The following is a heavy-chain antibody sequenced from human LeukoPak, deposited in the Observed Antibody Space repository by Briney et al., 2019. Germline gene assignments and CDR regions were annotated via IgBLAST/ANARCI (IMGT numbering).Heavy chain of an antibody. D-gene: IGHD2-15*01. J-gene: IGHJ6*03. CDR1: GFTFSSYS. Sequence: GGSLRLSCAASGFTFSSYSMNWVRQAPGKGLEWVSYISSSSSTIYYADSVKGRFTIFRDNAKNSLYLQMNSLRAEDTAVYYCARDPLYCSGGSCYYYYYMDVWGKGTTVTVSS. CDR2: ISSSSSTI. CDR3: ARDPLYCSGGSCYYYYYMDV. V-gene: IGHV3-48*01.